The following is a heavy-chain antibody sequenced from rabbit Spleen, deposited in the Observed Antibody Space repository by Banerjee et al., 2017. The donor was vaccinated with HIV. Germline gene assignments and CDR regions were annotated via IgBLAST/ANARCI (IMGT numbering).Heavy chain of an antibody. CDR3: ARNYVNAFDP. J-gene: IGHJ2*01. CDR1: GVSFSSNYD. Sequence: QSLEESGGDLVKPEGSLTLTCKASGVSFSSNYDMCWVRQAPGKGLEWIGCSYAGSSGSTYSAIWAKGRFTISKTSSTTVTLQMTSLTAADTATYFCARNYVNAFDPWGPGTLVTVS. V-gene: IGHV1S40*01. CDR2: SYAGSSGST. D-gene: IGHD1-1*01.